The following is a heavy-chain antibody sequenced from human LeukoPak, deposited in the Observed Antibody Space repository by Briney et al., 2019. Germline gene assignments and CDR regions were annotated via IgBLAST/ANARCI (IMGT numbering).Heavy chain of an antibody. Sequence: PSETLSLTCAVYGGSFSHYYWSWIRQPPGKGLEWIGEIYHSGSTNYNPSLKSRVTISVDTSKNHFSLKLSSVTAADTSVYYCARGRYSSSWYGAFDIWGQGTMVTVSS. D-gene: IGHD6-13*01. V-gene: IGHV4-34*01. J-gene: IGHJ3*02. CDR2: IYHSGST. CDR3: ARGRYSSSWYGAFDI. CDR1: GGSFSHYY.